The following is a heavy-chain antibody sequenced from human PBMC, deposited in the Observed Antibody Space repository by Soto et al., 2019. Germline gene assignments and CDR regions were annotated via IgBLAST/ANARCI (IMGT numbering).Heavy chain of an antibody. D-gene: IGHD1-1*01. CDR3: AKDPPTTGTTFDY. V-gene: IGHV3-23*01. CDR2: MNSGGRT. J-gene: IGHJ4*02. Sequence: LRLSCAASGFTFSNYSMSWVRQAPGKGLEWVSGMNSGGRTYYADSVKGRFTISRDTSKNTLYLQMNSLRADDTAVYYCAKDPPTTGTTFDYGGRGTLVTVSS. CDR1: GFTFSNYS.